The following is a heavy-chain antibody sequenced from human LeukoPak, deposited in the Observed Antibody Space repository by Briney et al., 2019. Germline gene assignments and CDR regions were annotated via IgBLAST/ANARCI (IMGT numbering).Heavy chain of an antibody. CDR1: GGSISSSSYY. D-gene: IGHD3-22*01. CDR2: IYYSGST. V-gene: IGHV4-39*01. CDR3: ARRGGGNYYDGSGNIPAY. Sequence: SETLSLTCTVSGGSISSSSYYWGWIRQPPGKGLEWIGSIYYSGSTYYNPSLKSRVTISVDTSKNQFSLKLSSVTAAATAVYYCARRGGGNYYDGSGNIPAYWGKETLVTVSS. J-gene: IGHJ4*02.